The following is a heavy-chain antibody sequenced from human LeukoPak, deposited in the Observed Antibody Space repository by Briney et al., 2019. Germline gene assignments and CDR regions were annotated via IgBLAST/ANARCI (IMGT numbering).Heavy chain of an antibody. V-gene: IGHV3-30*03. CDR2: ISYDGSSK. CDR3: AIDPGPDIVGDNDAFDI. Sequence: GGSLRLSSAASGFTFSSFGMHWVRQAPGKGLEWVAGISYDGSSKYYVDSVKGRFTISRDNSRNTLYLQMNSLRAEDTALYYGAIDPGPDIVGDNDAFDIWGQGTMVTVSS. D-gene: IGHD1-26*01. J-gene: IGHJ3*02. CDR1: GFTFSSFG.